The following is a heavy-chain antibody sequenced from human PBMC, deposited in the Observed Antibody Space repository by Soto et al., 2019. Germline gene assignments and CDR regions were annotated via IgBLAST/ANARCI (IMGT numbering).Heavy chain of an antibody. V-gene: IGHV3-21*01. CDR3: ARDAARDSSALGWFEP. J-gene: IGHJ5*02. CDR2: ISSNSAYI. Sequence: GGSLRLSCAASGVTCRSFTMNWVRQAPGKGLEWVSTISSNSAYIYYTDALRGRFTISRDNSKNLLLLQMNSLRAEDTAVYSCARDAARDSSALGWFEPWCPRTLFTVSS. D-gene: IGHD6-13*01. CDR1: GVTCRSFT.